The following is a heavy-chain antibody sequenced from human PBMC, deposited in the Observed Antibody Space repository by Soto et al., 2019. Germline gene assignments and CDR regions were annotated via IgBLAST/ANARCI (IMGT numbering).Heavy chain of an antibody. D-gene: IGHD3-10*01. Sequence: SETLSLTCAVSCGSISSSNWWSWVRQPPGKGLEWIGEIYHSGSTNYNPSLKSRVTISVDKSKNQFSLKLSSVTAADTAVYYCARFFRGVISDDAFDIWGQGTMVTVS. J-gene: IGHJ3*02. CDR1: CGSISSSNW. V-gene: IGHV4-4*02. CDR3: ARFFRGVISDDAFDI. CDR2: IYHSGST.